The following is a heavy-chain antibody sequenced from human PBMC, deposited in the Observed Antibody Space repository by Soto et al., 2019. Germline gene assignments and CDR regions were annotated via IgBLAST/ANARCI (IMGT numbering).Heavy chain of an antibody. D-gene: IGHD6-13*01. CDR3: ARDLEQYYCYGMDV. Sequence: ASAKVSCKASGYTFTSYGISWVRQAPGEGLEWMGWISAYNGNTNYAQKLQGRVTMTTDTSTSTAYMELRSLRSDDTAVYYCARDLEQYYCYGMDVLGQRTTVAVSS. CDR2: ISAYNGNT. CDR1: GYTFTSYG. J-gene: IGHJ6*01. V-gene: IGHV1-18*01.